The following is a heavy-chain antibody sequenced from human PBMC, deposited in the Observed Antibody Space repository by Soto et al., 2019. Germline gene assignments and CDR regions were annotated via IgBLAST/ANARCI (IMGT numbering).Heavy chain of an antibody. CDR2: ISAYNGNT. J-gene: IGHJ4*02. CDR1: GCTFTSYG. Sequence: GASVKVSCKASGCTFTSYGISWVRQAPGQGLEWMGWISAYNGNTNYAQKLQGRVTMTTDTSTSTAYMELRSLRSDDTAVYYCAREDCTNGVCYLGDYWGQGTPVTVS. V-gene: IGHV1-18*01. D-gene: IGHD2-8*01. CDR3: AREDCTNGVCYLGDY.